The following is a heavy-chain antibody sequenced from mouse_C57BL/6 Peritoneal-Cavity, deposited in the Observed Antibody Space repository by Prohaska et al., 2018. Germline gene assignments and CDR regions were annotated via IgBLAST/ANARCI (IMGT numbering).Heavy chain of an antibody. V-gene: IGHV1-50*01. J-gene: IGHJ3*01. D-gene: IGHD1-1*02. Sequence: QVQLQQPGAELVKPGASVKLSCKASGYTFTSYWMQWVKQRPGHGLEWIGEIDPSDGYANYNQKFKGKATLTVDIFSSTAYMQLSSLTSEDSAVYYCATLVCAYWGQGTLVNVAA. CDR2: IDPSDGYA. CDR3: ATLVCAY. CDR1: GYTFTSYW.